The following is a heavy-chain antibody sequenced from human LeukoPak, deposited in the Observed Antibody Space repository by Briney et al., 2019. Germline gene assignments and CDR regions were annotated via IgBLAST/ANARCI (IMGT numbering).Heavy chain of an antibody. Sequence: GASVKVSCKASGYTFTGYYMHWVRQAPGQGLEWMGWINPNSGGTNYAQKFQGRVTMTRDTSISTAYMELSRLRSDDTAVYYCAKEIVVVPAAIGYYYYYGMDVWGQGTTVTVSS. CDR2: INPNSGGT. V-gene: IGHV1-2*02. J-gene: IGHJ6*02. D-gene: IGHD2-2*02. CDR1: GYTFTGYY. CDR3: AKEIVVVPAAIGYYYYYGMDV.